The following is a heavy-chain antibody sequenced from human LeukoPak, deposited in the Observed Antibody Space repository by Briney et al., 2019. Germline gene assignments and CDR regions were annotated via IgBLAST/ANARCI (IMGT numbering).Heavy chain of an antibody. D-gene: IGHD2/OR15-2a*01. V-gene: IGHV3-9*01. J-gene: IGHJ6*02. Sequence: GGSLRLSCAASGFTFDDYAMHWVRQAPGKGLEWVSGISWNSGSIGYADSVKGRFTISRDNAKNSLYLQMNSLRAEDTALYYCAKGLGNTYYGMDVWGQGTTVTVSS. CDR1: GFTFDDYA. CDR2: ISWNSGSI. CDR3: AKGLGNTYYGMDV.